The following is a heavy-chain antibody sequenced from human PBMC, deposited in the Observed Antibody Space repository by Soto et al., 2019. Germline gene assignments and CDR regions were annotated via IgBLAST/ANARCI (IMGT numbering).Heavy chain of an antibody. CDR3: ARHTILYGMDV. V-gene: IGHV4-59*08. J-gene: IGHJ6*02. Sequence: PSETLSLTCTVSGGSLNSYYWTWIRQSPGKGLEWIGYVSSTGSTNYNPSLKSRVILSLDTSTSEVSLSLTSVTAADTAVYYCARHTILYGMDVWGQGTTVTVSS. D-gene: IGHD3-3*01. CDR1: GGSLNSYY. CDR2: VSSTGST.